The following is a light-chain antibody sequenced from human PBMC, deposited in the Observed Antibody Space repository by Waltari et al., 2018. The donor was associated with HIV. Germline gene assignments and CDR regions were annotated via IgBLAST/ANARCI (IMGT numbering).Light chain of an antibody. Sequence: QSALTQPPSASGSPGQSVTISCTGTSRDVGGFNYVSWYQQHPPKAPKLILYEVIRRPSGVSNRFSGSKSGNTASLTISGLQPEDEGDYYCSSYTSTSNVVFGGGTKLTVL. J-gene: IGLJ2*01. CDR2: EVI. CDR1: SRDVGGFNY. V-gene: IGLV2-8*01. CDR3: SSYTSTSNVV.